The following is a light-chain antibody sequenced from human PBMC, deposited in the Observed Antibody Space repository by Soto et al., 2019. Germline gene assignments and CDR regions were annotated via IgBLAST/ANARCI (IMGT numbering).Light chain of an antibody. CDR2: NNN. V-gene: IGLV1-44*01. CDR1: SSNLGRNT. Sequence: QSVLTQPPSASGTPGQRVTIACSGSSSNLGRNTGNWYQQLPGTAPKLVIYNNNERPSGVSDRYSGSKSGTSVSLAISGLQSEDEADYYCAAWDDSLNGPVFGGGTQLTVL. CDR3: AAWDDSLNGPV. J-gene: IGLJ2*01.